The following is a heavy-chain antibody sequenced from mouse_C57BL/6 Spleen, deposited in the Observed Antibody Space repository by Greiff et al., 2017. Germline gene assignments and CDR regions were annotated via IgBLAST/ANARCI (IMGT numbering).Heavy chain of an antibody. J-gene: IGHJ2*01. Sequence: EVKLMESGGGLVQPGGSMKLSCVASGFTFSNYYMNWVRQSPEKGLEWVAQIRVKSDNYATHYMESVKGRFSISRDDSKSMVYLQMNNLRAEDTGISYCTIFITYFDVWGKGTTLTVSS. CDR1: GFTFSNYY. D-gene: IGHD1-1*01. CDR2: IRVKSDNYAT. V-gene: IGHV6-3*01. CDR3: TIFITYFDV.